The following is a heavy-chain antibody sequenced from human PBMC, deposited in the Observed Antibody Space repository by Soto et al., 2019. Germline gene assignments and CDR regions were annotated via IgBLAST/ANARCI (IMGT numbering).Heavy chain of an antibody. CDR3: EKASIQQLVRVGMDV. J-gene: IGHJ6*02. V-gene: IGHV3-23*01. D-gene: IGHD6-13*01. CDR2: VNDNGGSR. Sequence: EVQLLESGGGLVQSGGSLRLSCAASGFTFSSHAMTWVRQAPGEGLEWVSSVNDNGGSRYYADSVQGRFTISRDNSKHTLYLQMSRLRAEDTAVYDGEKASIQQLVRVGMDVWGQGTTVTLSS. CDR1: GFTFSSHA.